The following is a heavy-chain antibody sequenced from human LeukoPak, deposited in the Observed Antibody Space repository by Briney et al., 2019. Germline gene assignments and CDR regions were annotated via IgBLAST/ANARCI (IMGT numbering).Heavy chain of an antibody. J-gene: IGHJ4*02. V-gene: IGHV3-23*01. CDR1: GFTFSNYA. D-gene: IGHD5-18*01. CDR3: AKRIQSAMAMGY. Sequence: GGSLRLSCAASGFTFSNYALSWVRQAPGKGLEWVSDISGSGGSTYYADSVKGRFAISRDNSKNTMYLQMNSLRAEDTAVYYCAKRIQSAMAMGYWGQGTLVTVSS. CDR2: ISGSGGST.